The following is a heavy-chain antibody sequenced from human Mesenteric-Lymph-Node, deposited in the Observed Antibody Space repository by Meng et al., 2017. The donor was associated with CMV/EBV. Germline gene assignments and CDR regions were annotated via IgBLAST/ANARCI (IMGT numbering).Heavy chain of an antibody. D-gene: IGHD3-3*01. J-gene: IGHJ4*02. CDR2: ISSDGHTI. CDR3: ARDGRITIFGVVTYSFDY. Sequence: GGSLRLSCAASGFTFSDYYMSWNRQAPGKGLEWISYISSDGHTIYYADSVKGRFTISRDNAESSLFLQMDSLRAEDTAVYYCARDGRITIFGVVTYSFDYWGQGTLVTVSS. CDR1: GFTFSDYY. V-gene: IGHV3-11*01.